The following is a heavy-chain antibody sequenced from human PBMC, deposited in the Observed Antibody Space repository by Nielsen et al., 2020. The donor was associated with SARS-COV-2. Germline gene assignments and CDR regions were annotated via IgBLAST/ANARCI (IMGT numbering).Heavy chain of an antibody. D-gene: IGHD3-10*02. CDR3: AGNYVSRNYYYGMDV. Sequence: ASVKVSCKASGCTFSSYAISWVRQATGQGLEWMGWMNPNSGNTGYAQKFQGRVTMTRNTSISTAYMELSSLRSEDTAVYYCAGNYVSRNYYYGMDVWGQGTTVTVSS. J-gene: IGHJ6*02. CDR2: MNPNSGNT. CDR1: GCTFSSYA. V-gene: IGHV1-8*02.